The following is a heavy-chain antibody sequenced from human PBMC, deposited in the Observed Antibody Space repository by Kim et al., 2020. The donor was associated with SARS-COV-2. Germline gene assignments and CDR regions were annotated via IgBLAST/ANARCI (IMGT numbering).Heavy chain of an antibody. CDR3: ARSGIHYVDYYFDY. J-gene: IGHJ4*02. V-gene: IGHV4-59*01. CDR2: IYYSGST. Sequence: SETLSLTCTVSGGSISSYYWSWIRQPPGKGLEWIGYIYYSGSTNYNPSLKSRVTISVDTSKNQFSLKLSSVTAADTAVYYCARSGIHYVDYYFDYWGQGTLVTVSS. D-gene: IGHD4-17*01. CDR1: GGSISSYY.